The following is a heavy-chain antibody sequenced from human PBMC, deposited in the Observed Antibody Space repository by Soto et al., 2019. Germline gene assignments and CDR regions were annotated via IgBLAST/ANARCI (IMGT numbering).Heavy chain of an antibody. CDR1: GYTFSDYY. CDR2: IDTSSTKI. Sequence: QVQLVESGGDLVKRGGSLRLSCAASGYTFSDYYMSWIRQAPGKGLEWISYIDTSSTKIYYADSVKGRFTISRDNAKNSLYLEMTSLRDEDTAVYYCASHYDMWSGYLSPVDYWGQGTLVTVSP. J-gene: IGHJ4*02. V-gene: IGHV3-11*01. CDR3: ASHYDMWSGYLSPVDY. D-gene: IGHD3-3*01.